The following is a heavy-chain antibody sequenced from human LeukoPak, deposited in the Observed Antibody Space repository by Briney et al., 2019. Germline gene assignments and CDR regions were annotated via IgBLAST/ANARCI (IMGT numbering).Heavy chain of an antibody. CDR3: ARGYYDSSGYYFPY. CDR1: GFTFGSYG. V-gene: IGHV3-48*01. D-gene: IGHD3-22*01. CDR2: ISSSSTTI. J-gene: IGHJ4*02. Sequence: GGSLRLSCAASGFTFGSYGMNWVRQAPGKGLEWVSYISSSSTTIYYADSVKGRFTISRDNAKNSLYLQMNSLRAEDTAVYYCARGYYDSSGYYFPYWGQGTLVTVSS.